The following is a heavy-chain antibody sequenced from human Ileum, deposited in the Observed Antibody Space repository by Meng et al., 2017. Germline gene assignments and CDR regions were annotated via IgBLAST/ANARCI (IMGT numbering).Heavy chain of an antibody. CDR3: ARANGDYGNWLDP. CDR2: MYEGGTT. V-gene: IGHV4-31*03. Sequence: QVQLQESGSGLVLTSQTLSLTCSSSGGSITCGVYYWTWLRQRPVKGLEYLGYMYEGGTTYYSPSLKSRVNISRDAPKVQFSLTRRSVTAADTAVYYCARANGDYGNWLDPWGQGTLVTVSS. D-gene: IGHD4-17*01. J-gene: IGHJ5*02. CDR1: GGSITCGVYY.